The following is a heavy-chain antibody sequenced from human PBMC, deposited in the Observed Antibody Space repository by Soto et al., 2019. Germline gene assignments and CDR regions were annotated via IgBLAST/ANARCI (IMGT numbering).Heavy chain of an antibody. Sequence: QVQLVQSGAEVKKPGSSVKVSCKASGGPFSSYTISWVRQAPGQGLEWMGGIIPIFGAVNYAPKFQGRVPITADESTSTAYMELSSLRSEDTAVYYCARERGSAPGVWGQGTTVTVSS. CDR2: IIPIFGAV. D-gene: IGHD3-10*01. V-gene: IGHV1-69*12. J-gene: IGHJ6*02. CDR1: GGPFSSYT. CDR3: ARERGSAPGV.